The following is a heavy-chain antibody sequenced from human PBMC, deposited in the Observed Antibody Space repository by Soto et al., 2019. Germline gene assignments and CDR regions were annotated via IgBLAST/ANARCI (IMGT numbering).Heavy chain of an antibody. CDR2: IYYSGST. V-gene: IGHV4-59*01. CDR3: ARGNDPGIAVAVGYDY. Sequence: SETLSLTCTVSGGSISSYYWSWIRQPPGKGLEWIGYIYYSGSTNYNPSLKSRVTISVDTSKNQFSLKLSSVTAADTAVYYCARGNDPGIAVAVGYDYWGQGTLVTVSS. D-gene: IGHD6-19*01. J-gene: IGHJ4*02. CDR1: GGSISSYY.